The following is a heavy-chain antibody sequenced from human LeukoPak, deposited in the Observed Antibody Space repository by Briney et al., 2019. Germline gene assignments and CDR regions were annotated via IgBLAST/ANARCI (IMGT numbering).Heavy chain of an antibody. CDR1: GFTFSSYW. CDR3: ASRGGTSGLGY. J-gene: IGHJ4*02. V-gene: IGHV3-74*01. Sequence: GGSLSLSCAASGFTFSSYWMHWVRQAPGKGLVWVSRINSDGSTTTYADSVKGRFTISRENAKNTLYLQMNSLRAEDTAVYFCASRGGTSGLGYWGQGTLVTVSS. CDR2: INSDGSTT.